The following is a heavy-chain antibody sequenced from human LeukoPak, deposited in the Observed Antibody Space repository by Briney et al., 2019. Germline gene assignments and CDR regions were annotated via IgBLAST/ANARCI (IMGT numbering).Heavy chain of an antibody. V-gene: IGHV1-18*01. CDR3: ARVIGLYYYDSSGYYSADFDY. D-gene: IGHD3-22*01. J-gene: IGHJ4*02. Sequence: ASVKVSCKASGYTFTSYGISWVRQAPGQGLEWMAWISAYNGNTNYAQKLQGRVTMTTDTSTSTAYMELRSLRSDDTAVYYCARVIGLYYYDSSGYYSADFDYWGQGTLVTVSS. CDR1: GYTFTSYG. CDR2: ISAYNGNT.